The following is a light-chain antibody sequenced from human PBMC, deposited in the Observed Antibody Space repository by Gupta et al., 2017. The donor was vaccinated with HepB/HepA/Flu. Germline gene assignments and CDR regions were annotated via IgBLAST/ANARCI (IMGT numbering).Light chain of an antibody. CDR1: SSDVGVYNY. CDR2: DVS. V-gene: IGLV2-14*03. Sequence: QSALTQPASSAGSPGQSLTVSRTGTSSDVGVYNYVSWYQQHPGKAPNLLIYDVSNRPTGVSNRFSGSKSCNTASLTISGIQADDEADYYCSSYTTSTTLVFGGGTKLTV. CDR3: SSYTTSTTLV. J-gene: IGLJ3*02.